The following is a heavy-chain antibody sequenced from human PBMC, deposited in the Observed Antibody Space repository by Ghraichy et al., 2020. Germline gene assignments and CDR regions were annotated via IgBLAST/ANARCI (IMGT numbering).Heavy chain of an antibody. J-gene: IGHJ4*02. V-gene: IGHV3-7*03. CDR1: GFTFSSYW. D-gene: IGHD3-3*01. CDR2: IKQDGSEK. Sequence: GSLNISCAASGFTFSSYWMSWVRQAPGTGLEWVANIKQDGSEKYYVDSVKGRFTISRDNAKNSLYLQMNSLRAEDTAVYYCARVPQLRFLEWLLYFDYWGQGTLVTVSS. CDR3: ARVPQLRFLEWLLYFDY.